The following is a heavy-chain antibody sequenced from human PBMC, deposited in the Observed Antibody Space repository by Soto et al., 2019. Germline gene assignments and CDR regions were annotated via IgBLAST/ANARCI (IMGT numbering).Heavy chain of an antibody. CDR2: IWYDGSNK. J-gene: IGHJ4*02. CDR3: ARFFSPEYSSSKGDY. CDR1: GFTFSSYG. V-gene: IGHV3-33*01. D-gene: IGHD6-6*01. Sequence: QVQLVESGGGVVQPGRSLRLSCAASGFTFSSYGMHWVRQAPGKGLEWVAVIWYDGSNKYYADSVKGRFTISRDNSKNTLYLQMNSLRAEDTAVYYCARFFSPEYSSSKGDYWGQGTLVTVSS.